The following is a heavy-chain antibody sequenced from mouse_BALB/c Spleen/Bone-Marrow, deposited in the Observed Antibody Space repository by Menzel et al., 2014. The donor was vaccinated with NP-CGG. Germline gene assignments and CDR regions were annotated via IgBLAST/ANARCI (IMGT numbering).Heavy chain of an antibody. CDR3: ARDYASVAGFAWFVY. CDR2: INPSNGRT. D-gene: IGHD1-1*02. V-gene: IGHV1S81*02. CDR1: GYTFTTYW. J-gene: IGHJ3*01. Sequence: QVQLQQSGAELVKPGASVKLSCRASGYTFTTYWMHWVKQRPGQGLEWIGEINPSNGRTNYNEKFKSKATLTVDKSSSTAYMQLSSLTSADSAVYYCARDYASVAGFAWFVYWGQGTLVTVSA.